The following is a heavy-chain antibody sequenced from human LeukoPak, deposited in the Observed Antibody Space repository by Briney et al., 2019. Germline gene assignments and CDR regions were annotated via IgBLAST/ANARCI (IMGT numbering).Heavy chain of an antibody. V-gene: IGHV3-7*05. CDR1: GFTFSSYW. CDR2: IKEDGSEQ. Sequence: GGSLRLSCAASGFTFSSYWMSWVRQAPGKGPEWVANIKEDGSEQYYVDPVKGRFTISRDNAKNSLSLQMNSLRAEDTAVYYCATYQGKNYGPFDHWGQGTLVTVSS. J-gene: IGHJ4*02. CDR3: ATYQGKNYGPFDH. D-gene: IGHD2-2*01.